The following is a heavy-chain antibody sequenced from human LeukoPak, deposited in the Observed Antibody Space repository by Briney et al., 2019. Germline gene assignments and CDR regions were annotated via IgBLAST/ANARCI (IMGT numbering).Heavy chain of an antibody. D-gene: IGHD3-22*01. J-gene: IGHJ4*02. Sequence: SETLSLTCTVSGGSISSYYWSWIRQPPGKELEWIGYIYYTGSTNYNPSLKSRVTISVDTSKNQFSLKLSSVTAADTAVYYCGRVVGSSAYTGFSNYFDYWGQGTLVTASS. CDR3: GRVVGSSAYTGFSNYFDY. V-gene: IGHV4-59*01. CDR2: IYYTGST. CDR1: GGSISSYY.